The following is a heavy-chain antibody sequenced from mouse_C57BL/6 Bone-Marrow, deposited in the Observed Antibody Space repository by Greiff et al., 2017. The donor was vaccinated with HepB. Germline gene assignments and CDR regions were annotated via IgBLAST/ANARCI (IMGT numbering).Heavy chain of an antibody. CDR1: GYTFTSYW. D-gene: IGHD1-1*01. CDR3: ARYPNPLITTVVAPMDY. V-gene: IGHV1-7*01. Sequence: QVQLQQSGAELAKPGASVKLSCKASGYTFTSYWMHWVKQRPGQGLEWIGYIHTISCYTKYNQKFKDKATLTADKSSSTSYMQLSSRTYDDSAVYYGARYPNPLITTVVAPMDYWGQGTSVTVSS. CDR2: IHTISCYT. J-gene: IGHJ4*01.